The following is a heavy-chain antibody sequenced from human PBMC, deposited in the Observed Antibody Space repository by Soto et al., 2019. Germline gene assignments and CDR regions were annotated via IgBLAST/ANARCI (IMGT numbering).Heavy chain of an antibody. J-gene: IGHJ5*02. D-gene: IGHD3-3*01. V-gene: IGHV4-34*01. CDR1: GGSVNGYY. CDR3: ATRITVFGLLIPPFDP. CDR2: ISHTGGT. Sequence: SETLSLTCAVYGGSVNGYYWNWIRQPPGKGLEWTGEISHTGGTHYNPSLKSRVTMSVDTSKNQFSLRLSSVTAADTAIYYCATRITVFGLLIPPFDPWGQGTQVTVSS.